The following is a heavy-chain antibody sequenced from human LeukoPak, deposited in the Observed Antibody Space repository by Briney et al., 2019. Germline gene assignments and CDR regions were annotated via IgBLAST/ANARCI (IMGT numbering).Heavy chain of an antibody. CDR2: ISGSGGST. CDR1: GFTFSSYA. V-gene: IGHV3-23*01. Sequence: PGGSLRLSCAASGFTFSSYAMTWVRQAPGKGLEWVSTISGSGGSTYYADSVKGRFTISRDNSKNTLYLQMNSPRAEDTAVYFCAKEGCSITSCSYFDYWGQGTLVTVSS. J-gene: IGHJ4*02. CDR3: AKEGCSITSCSYFDY. D-gene: IGHD2-2*01.